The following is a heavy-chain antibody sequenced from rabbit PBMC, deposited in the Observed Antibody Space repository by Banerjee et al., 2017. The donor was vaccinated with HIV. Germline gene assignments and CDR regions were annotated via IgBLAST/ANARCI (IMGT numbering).Heavy chain of an antibody. D-gene: IGHD2-1*01. Sequence: QEQLEESGGDLVKPGASLTLTCTASGFSFSSGYDLSWVRQAPGKGLEWIGSIYTDNNSPWYASWAKGRFTISKTSSTTVTLQMTSLTAADTATYFCARQSYGDYNLWGPGTLVTVS. V-gene: IGHV1S45*01. CDR3: ARQSYGDYNL. J-gene: IGHJ4*01. CDR1: GFSFSSGYD. CDR2: IYTDNNSP.